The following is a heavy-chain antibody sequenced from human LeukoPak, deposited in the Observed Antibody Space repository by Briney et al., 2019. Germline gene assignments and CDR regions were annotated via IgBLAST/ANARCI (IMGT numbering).Heavy chain of an antibody. CDR2: IYTSGST. Sequence: SETLSLTCTVSGASLSTYYWSWIRQPAGKGLEWIGRIYTSGSTNYNPSLKSRVTMSVDTSKNQFSLKLSSVTAADTAVYYCARDGGRSSWYYFDYWGQGTLVTVSS. J-gene: IGHJ4*02. V-gene: IGHV4-4*07. CDR1: GASLSTYY. D-gene: IGHD6-13*01. CDR3: ARDGGRSSWYYFDY.